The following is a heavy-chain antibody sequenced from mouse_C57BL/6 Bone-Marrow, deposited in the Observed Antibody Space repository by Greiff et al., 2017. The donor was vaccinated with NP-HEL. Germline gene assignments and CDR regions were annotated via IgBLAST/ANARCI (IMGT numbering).Heavy chain of an antibody. J-gene: IGHJ3*01. CDR3: ARWGTVVEPWFAY. V-gene: IGHV1-19*01. D-gene: IGHD1-1*01. Sequence: EVQLQQSGPVLVKPGASVKMSCKASGYTFTDYYMNWVKQSHGKSLEWIGVINPYNGGTSYNQKFKGKATLTVDKSSSTAYMELRSLTSEDTAVYYCARWGTVVEPWFAYWGQGTLVTVSA. CDR1: GYTFTDYY. CDR2: INPYNGGT.